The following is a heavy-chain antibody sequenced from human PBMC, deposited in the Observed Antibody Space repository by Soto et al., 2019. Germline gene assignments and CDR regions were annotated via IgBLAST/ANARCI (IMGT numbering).Heavy chain of an antibody. CDR1: GYTFTGYY. J-gene: IGHJ4*02. D-gene: IGHD5-12*01. V-gene: IGHV1-2*02. CDR3: ARANSGDDDEFDY. Sequence: ASVKVSCKASGYTFTGYYIHWVRQAPGQGLEWMGWVNPNSGGSNSAQRFQGRVTMTRDTSTTTAYMDLTSLTYDDTAVYYCARANSGDDDEFDYWGQGTLVTVSS. CDR2: VNPNSGGS.